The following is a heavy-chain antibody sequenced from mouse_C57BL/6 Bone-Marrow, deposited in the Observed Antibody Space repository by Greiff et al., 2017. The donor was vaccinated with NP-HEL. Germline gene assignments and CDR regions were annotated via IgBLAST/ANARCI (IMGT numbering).Heavy chain of an antibody. Sequence: EVQLVESGGGLVKPGGSLKLSCAASGFTFSSYAMSWVRQTPEKRLEWVATISDGGSYTYYPDNVKGRSTISRDNAKNNLYLQMSHLKSEDTAMYCCARPFFCEGYFDVWGTGTTVTVSS. V-gene: IGHV5-4*01. D-gene: IGHD6-1*01. CDR3: ARPFFCEGYFDV. J-gene: IGHJ1*03. CDR1: GFTFSSYA. CDR2: ISDGGSYT.